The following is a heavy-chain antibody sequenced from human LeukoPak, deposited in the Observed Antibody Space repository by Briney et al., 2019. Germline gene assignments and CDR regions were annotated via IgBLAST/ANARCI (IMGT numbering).Heavy chain of an antibody. V-gene: IGHV4-34*01. CDR1: GGSISSYY. CDR2: INHSGST. Sequence: SSETLSLTCTVSGGSISSYYWSWIRQPPGKGLEWIGEINHSGSTNYNPSLKSRVTISVDTSKNQFSLKLSSVTAADTAVYYCARGGYDYVWGSYRSNDAFDIWGQGTMVTVSS. J-gene: IGHJ3*02. D-gene: IGHD3-16*02. CDR3: ARGGYDYVWGSYRSNDAFDI.